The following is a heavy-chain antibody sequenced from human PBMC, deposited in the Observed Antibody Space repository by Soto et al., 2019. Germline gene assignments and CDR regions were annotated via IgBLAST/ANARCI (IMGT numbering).Heavy chain of an antibody. CDR1: GGSISSGDYY. J-gene: IGHJ4*02. D-gene: IGHD2-15*01. CDR3: ARHRPYSSPFYYDS. Sequence: SETLSLTCTVSGGSISSGDYYWSWIRQPPGKGLEWIGYIYYSGSTNYNPSLKSRVTISLGTSKNQFSLKLSSVTAADTAVYFCARHRPYSSPFYYDSWGQGTLVTVSS. CDR2: IYYSGST. V-gene: IGHV4-30-4*01.